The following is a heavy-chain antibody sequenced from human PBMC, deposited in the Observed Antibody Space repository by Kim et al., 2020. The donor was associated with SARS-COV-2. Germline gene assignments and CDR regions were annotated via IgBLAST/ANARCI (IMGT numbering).Heavy chain of an antibody. CDR3: TAEDFSLYPYGMDV. D-gene: IGHD3-16*02. J-gene: IGHJ6*02. V-gene: IGHV3-15*01. Sequence: GTVKGRFTIEREDTKNTLNQQMNSLKTEDTAVYYCTAEDFSLYPYGMDVWGQGTTVTVSS.